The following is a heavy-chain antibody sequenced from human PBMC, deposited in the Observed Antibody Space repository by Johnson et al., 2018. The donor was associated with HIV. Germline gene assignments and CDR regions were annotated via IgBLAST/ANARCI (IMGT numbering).Heavy chain of an antibody. CDR3: AKRYSGSLRDTFDI. V-gene: IGHV3-74*01. CDR2: INSDGNNK. J-gene: IGHJ3*02. Sequence: VQLVESGGGLVQPGGSLRLSCAASGFTLSSYWMHWVRQVPGKGPVWVSRINSDGNNKYYADSVTGRFTISRDNSKNTLYLQMNSLRAEDTAVYYCAKRYSGSLRDTFDIWGQGTMVTVSS. CDR1: GFTLSSYW. D-gene: IGHD1-26*01.